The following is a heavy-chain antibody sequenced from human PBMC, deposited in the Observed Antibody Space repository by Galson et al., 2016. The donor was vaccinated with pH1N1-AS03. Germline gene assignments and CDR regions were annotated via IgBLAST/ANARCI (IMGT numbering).Heavy chain of an antibody. J-gene: IGHJ3*02. D-gene: IGHD3-3*01. CDR3: ARDANYDFWSGHDAFDI. CDR1: GGTFSSYA. Sequence: SVKVSCKASGGTFSSYAISWVRQAPGQGLEWMGGIIAMFGTANYAQKVQGRVTITADKSTSTAYMELCSLRSEDTAVYYCARDANYDFWSGHDAFDIWGQGTMVTVSS. CDR2: IIAMFGTA. V-gene: IGHV1-69*06.